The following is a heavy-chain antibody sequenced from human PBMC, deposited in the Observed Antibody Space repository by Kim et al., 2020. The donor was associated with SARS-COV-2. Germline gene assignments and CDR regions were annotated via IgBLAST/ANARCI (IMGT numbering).Heavy chain of an antibody. D-gene: IGHD6-13*01. CDR2: ISSSRNYI. V-gene: IGHV3-21*01. J-gene: IGHJ4*02. CDR1: RFTFSNYS. Sequence: GGSLRLSCVASRFTFSNYSMNWVRQAPGKGLEWVSSISSSRNYIYYADSVKGRFTISRDNAKNSLYLQMNSLRAEDTAVYYCARDSPRAPADTRWGQGTLVTVSS. CDR3: ARDSPRAPADTR.